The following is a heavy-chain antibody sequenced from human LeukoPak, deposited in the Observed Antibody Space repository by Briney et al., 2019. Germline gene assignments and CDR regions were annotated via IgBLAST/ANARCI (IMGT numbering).Heavy chain of an antibody. Sequence: GGSLRLSCAASGFTFSSYAMTWVRQAPGKGLEWVSAISGSGGSTYYADSVKGRFTISRNNSKNTLYLQMNSLRAEDTAVYYCAKDQGGSHGGAFDIWGQGTMVTVSS. J-gene: IGHJ3*02. D-gene: IGHD1-26*01. V-gene: IGHV3-23*01. CDR3: AKDQGGSHGGAFDI. CDR2: ISGSGGST. CDR1: GFTFSSYA.